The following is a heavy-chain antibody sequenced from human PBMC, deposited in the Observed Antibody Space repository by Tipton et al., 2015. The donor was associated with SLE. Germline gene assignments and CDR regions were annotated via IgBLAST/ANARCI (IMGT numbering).Heavy chain of an antibody. Sequence: TLSLTCTVSVGSITSSGFYWGWFRQPPGKGLEWIGRICCCGSTKYNPSLDSRVSLSVDASKDQFSLKLSSVTAADTAVYYCVVCSPSSCSYFDYWGQGRLVTVSS. CDR3: VVCSPSSCSYFDY. D-gene: IGHD2-2*01. V-gene: IGHV4-39*07. J-gene: IGHJ4*02. CDR1: VGSITSSGFY. CDR2: ICCCGST.